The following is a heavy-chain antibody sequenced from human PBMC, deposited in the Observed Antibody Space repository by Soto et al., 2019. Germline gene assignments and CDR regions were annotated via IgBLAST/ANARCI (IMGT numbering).Heavy chain of an antibody. CDR2: IYYSGST. CDR1: GGSISSGDYY. D-gene: IGHD2-2*01. Sequence: SETLSLTCTVSGGSISSGDYYWSWIRQPPGKGLEWIGYIYYSGSTYYSPSPKSRVTISVDTSKNQFSLKLSSVTAADTAVYYCARGRWYQLLSRFDPWGQGTLVTVSS. V-gene: IGHV4-30-4*01. CDR3: ARGRWYQLLSRFDP. J-gene: IGHJ5*02.